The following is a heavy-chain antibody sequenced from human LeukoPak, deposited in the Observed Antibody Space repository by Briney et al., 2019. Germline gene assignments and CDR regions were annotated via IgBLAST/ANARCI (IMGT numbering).Heavy chain of an antibody. CDR3: ARDRQLGDAFDI. V-gene: IGHV3-30*03. J-gene: IGHJ3*02. CDR1: GFTFNSYG. Sequence: GGSLRLSCAASGFTFNSYGMHWVRQAPGKGLEWVAVISYDGSNKYYADSVKGRFTISRDNSKSTLFLQMNSPSAEDTAVYYCARDRQLGDAFDIWGQGTMVTVSS. CDR2: ISYDGSNK. D-gene: IGHD6-6*01.